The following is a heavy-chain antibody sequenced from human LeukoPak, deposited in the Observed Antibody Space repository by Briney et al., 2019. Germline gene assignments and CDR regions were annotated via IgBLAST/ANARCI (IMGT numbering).Heavy chain of an antibody. J-gene: IGHJ3*02. Sequence: SGPTLVKPTQTLTLTCTFSGFSLSTSGVGVGWIRQPPGKALEWLALIYWDDDKRYSPSLKSRLTITKDTSKNQVVLTMTNMDPADTATYYCAHRGGCSGGSCYGDAFDIWGQGTMVTVSS. CDR1: GFSLSTSGVG. CDR2: IYWDDDK. CDR3: AHRGGCSGGSCYGDAFDI. V-gene: IGHV2-5*02. D-gene: IGHD2-15*01.